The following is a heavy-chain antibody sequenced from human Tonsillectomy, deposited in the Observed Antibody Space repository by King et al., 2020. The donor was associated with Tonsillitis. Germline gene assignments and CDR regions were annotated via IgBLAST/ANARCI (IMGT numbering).Heavy chain of an antibody. D-gene: IGHD3-10*01. Sequence: VQLVESGAEVKKPGASVKVSCKASGYTFTSYGLSWVRQAPGQGLEWMGWISAYNGNTNYVQKLHGRVTMTTDTSTSTAYMELRSLRSDDTAVYYCARGLSYGSGSYYGYDAFDIWGQGTMVTVSS. V-gene: IGHV1-18*04. CDR1: GYTFTSYG. CDR3: ARGLSYGSGSYYGYDAFDI. CDR2: ISAYNGNT. J-gene: IGHJ3*02.